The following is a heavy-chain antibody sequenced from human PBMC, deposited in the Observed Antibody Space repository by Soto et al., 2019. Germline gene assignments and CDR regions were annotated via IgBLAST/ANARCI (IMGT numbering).Heavy chain of an antibody. CDR3: ARVLGVGREWFEP. V-gene: IGHV4-59*01. Sequence: SETLSLTCTVAGGSISSYYWSWIRQPPGKGLEWIGYIYYSGSTNYNPSLKSRVTISVDTSKNQFSLKLSSVTSADTAVYYCARVLGVGREWFEPWGQGALVTVSS. J-gene: IGHJ5*02. D-gene: IGHD3-16*01. CDR1: GGSISSYY. CDR2: IYYSGST.